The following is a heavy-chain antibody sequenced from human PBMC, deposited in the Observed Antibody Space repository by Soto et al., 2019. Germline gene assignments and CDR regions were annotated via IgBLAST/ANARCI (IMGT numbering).Heavy chain of an antibody. CDR2: VSSTGSFM. CDR3: AGGGGVSGVDYMDV. J-gene: IGHJ6*03. D-gene: IGHD2-15*01. Sequence: DVQLVESGGGLVKPGGSLRLSCAASGFTFSHYSMNWVRQAPGKGLEWVSSVSSTGSFMYYADLVKGRFTISRDSAKQSRYLQMNSRRGEDPAVYYCAGGGGVSGVDYMDVWGKGTTVIVYS. V-gene: IGHV3-21*01. CDR1: GFTFSHYS.